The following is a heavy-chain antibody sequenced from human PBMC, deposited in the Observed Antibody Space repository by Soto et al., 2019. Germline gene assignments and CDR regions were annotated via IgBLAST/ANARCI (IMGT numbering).Heavy chain of an antibody. Sequence: GGSLRLSCAASGFTFSSYSMNWVRQAPGKGLEWVSYISSSSSTIYYADSVKGRFTISRDNAKNSLYLQMNSLRAEDTAVYYCARDCSSTSCYASNAFDIWGQGTMVTVSS. J-gene: IGHJ3*02. D-gene: IGHD2-2*01. CDR1: GFTFSSYS. CDR3: ARDCSSTSCYASNAFDI. V-gene: IGHV3-48*01. CDR2: ISSSSSTI.